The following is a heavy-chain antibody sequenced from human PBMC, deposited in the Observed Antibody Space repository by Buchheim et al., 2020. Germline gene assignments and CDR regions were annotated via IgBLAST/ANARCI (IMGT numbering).Heavy chain of an antibody. V-gene: IGHV4-4*02. CDR3: ARLGVSSGWSNYYYYYYGMDV. Sequence: QVQLQESGPGLVKPSGTLSLTCAVSGGSISSSNWWSWVRQPPGKGLEWIGEIYHSGSTNYNPSLKSRVTISVDKSKNQFSQKLSSVTAADTAVYYCARLGVSSGWSNYYYYYYGMDVWGQGTT. CDR2: IYHSGST. D-gene: IGHD6-19*01. J-gene: IGHJ6*02. CDR1: GGSISSSNW.